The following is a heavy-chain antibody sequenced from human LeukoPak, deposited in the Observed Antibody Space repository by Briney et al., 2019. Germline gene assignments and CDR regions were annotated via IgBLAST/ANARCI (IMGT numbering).Heavy chain of an antibody. CDR2: IYYSGST. Sequence: SETLSLTCSVSGGSISSYYWSWIRQPPGKGLEWIGYIYYSGSTNYNPSLESRVTISVDTSKHQFSLKLSSVTAADTAVYFCARETVGGASSYGYFDYWGQGTLVTVSS. J-gene: IGHJ4*02. CDR3: ARETVGGASSYGYFDY. D-gene: IGHD5-18*01. V-gene: IGHV4-59*01. CDR1: GGSISSYY.